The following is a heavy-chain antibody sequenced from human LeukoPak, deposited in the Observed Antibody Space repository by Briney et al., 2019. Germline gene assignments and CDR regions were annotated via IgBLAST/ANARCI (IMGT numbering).Heavy chain of an antibody. D-gene: IGHD5-18*01. Sequence: SETLSLTCTVSGYSISSNYYWGWIRQPPGNGLEWIGSIDDGGSTYYDPSRKSRVTISVDTSNNQFSLKVNSVTAADTAVYYCARLGGNSYGSYYFDYCCRGTLVTASS. V-gene: IGHV4-38-2*02. CDR2: IDDGGST. J-gene: IGHJ4*02. CDR3: ARLGGNSYGSYYFDY. CDR1: GYSISSNYY.